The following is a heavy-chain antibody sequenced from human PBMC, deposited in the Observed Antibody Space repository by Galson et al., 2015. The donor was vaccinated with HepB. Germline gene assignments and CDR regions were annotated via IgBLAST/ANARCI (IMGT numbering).Heavy chain of an antibody. CDR2: IWYDGSNK. V-gene: IGHV3-33*01. J-gene: IGHJ4*02. CDR1: GFTFSSYG. D-gene: IGHD1-26*01. CDR3: AREGGIGRYFDY. Sequence: SLRLSCAASGFTFSSYGMHWVRQAPGKGLEWVAVIWYDGSNKYYADSVKGRFTISRDNSKNTLYLQMNSLRAEDTAVYYCAREGGIGRYFDYWGQGTLVTVSS.